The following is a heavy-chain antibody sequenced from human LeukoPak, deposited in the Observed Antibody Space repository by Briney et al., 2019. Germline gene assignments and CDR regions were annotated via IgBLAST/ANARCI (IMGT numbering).Heavy chain of an antibody. CDR1: GGSISSSSYY. CDR2: IYYSGST. D-gene: IGHD2-2*01. CDR3: TTTRRVIDY. J-gene: IGHJ4*02. V-gene: IGHV4-39*01. Sequence: PSATLSLTCTVSGGSISSSSYYWGWIRQPPGKGLEWIGSIYYSGSTYYNPSLKSRVTISVDTSKNQVSLKLSYGAAEDTAVYMCTTTRRVIDYWGQGTLVTVSS.